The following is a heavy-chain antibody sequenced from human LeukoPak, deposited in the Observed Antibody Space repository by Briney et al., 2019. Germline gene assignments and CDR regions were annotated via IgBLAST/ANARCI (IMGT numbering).Heavy chain of an antibody. V-gene: IGHV3-33*01. CDR2: IWYDGSNK. Sequence: PGRSLRLSCAASGFTFSSYGMHWVRQAPGKGLEWVAVIWYDGSNKYYADSVKGRFTISRDNSNNTLYLQMNSLRAEDTAVYYCARDLYSSSCFDYWGQGPLVTVSS. J-gene: IGHJ4*02. CDR1: GFTFSSYG. CDR3: ARDLYSSSCFDY. D-gene: IGHD6-6*01.